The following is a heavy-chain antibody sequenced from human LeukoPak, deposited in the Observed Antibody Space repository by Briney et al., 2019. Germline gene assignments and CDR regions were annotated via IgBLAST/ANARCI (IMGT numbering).Heavy chain of an antibody. CDR3: ASGIRFGELVHYYYYMDV. J-gene: IGHJ6*03. CDR1: GGSISSYY. CDR2: IYYSGST. V-gene: IGHV4-59*01. Sequence: PSETLSLTCTVSGGSISSYYWSWIRQPPGKGLEWIGYIYYSGSTNYNPSLKSRVTISVDTSKNQFSLKLSSMTAADTAVYYCASGIRFGELVHYYYYMDVWGKGATVTVSS. D-gene: IGHD3-10*01.